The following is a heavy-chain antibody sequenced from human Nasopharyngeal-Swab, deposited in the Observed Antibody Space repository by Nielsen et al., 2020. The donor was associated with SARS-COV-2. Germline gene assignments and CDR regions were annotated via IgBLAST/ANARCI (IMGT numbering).Heavy chain of an antibody. V-gene: IGHV3-23*01. CDR2: ISGSGGST. CDR1: GFTFSSYA. J-gene: IGHJ6*02. Sequence: GGSLKISCAASGFTFSSYAMSWVRQAPGKGLEWVSAISGSGGSTYYADSVKGRFTISRDNSKNTLYLQMNSLRAEDTAIYYCAKHRKGIAAAGGMDVWGQGTTVTVSS. D-gene: IGHD6-13*01. CDR3: AKHRKGIAAAGGMDV.